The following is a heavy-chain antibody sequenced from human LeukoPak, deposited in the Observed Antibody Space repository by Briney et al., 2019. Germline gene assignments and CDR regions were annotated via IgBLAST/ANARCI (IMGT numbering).Heavy chain of an antibody. V-gene: IGHV3-48*01. J-gene: IGHJ4*02. Sequence: GGSLRLSCAASGFTFSSYSMIWVRQAPGKGLEWVSSITSSSTTMYYADSVKGRFTISRDNAKSSLFLQLNSLTVGDTAVYYCARAMRIAVAGTDYWGQGTLVTVSS. D-gene: IGHD6-19*01. CDR1: GFTFSSYS. CDR3: ARAMRIAVAGTDY. CDR2: ITSSSTTM.